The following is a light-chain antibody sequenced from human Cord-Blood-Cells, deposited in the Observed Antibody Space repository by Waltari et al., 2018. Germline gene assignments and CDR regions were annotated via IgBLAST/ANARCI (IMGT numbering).Light chain of an antibody. Sequence: EIVMTQSPATLSVSPGERATLSCRASQSFTSNLAWYQQKPGQAPRLIIYGASTMATGIPARFSGSGSGTEFTLTISSLQSEDFAVYYCQQYNNWPPLTFGGGTKVEIK. CDR3: QQYNNWPPLT. J-gene: IGKJ4*01. CDR2: GAS. V-gene: IGKV3-15*01. CDR1: QSFTSN.